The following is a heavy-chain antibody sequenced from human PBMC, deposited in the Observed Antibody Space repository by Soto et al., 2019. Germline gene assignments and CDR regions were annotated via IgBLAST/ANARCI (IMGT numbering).Heavy chain of an antibody. CDR2: IYPGDHET. CDR1: GYTFSNFW. Sequence: GESLKISCQSSGYTFSNFWIGWVRQLPGKGLEWMGIIYPGDHETRYSPSFHGKVTISADRSINAAYLQWNSLEASDTAFYFCARSPRSSPYFDYWGQGALVTVSS. V-gene: IGHV5-51*01. J-gene: IGHJ4*02. CDR3: ARSPRSSPYFDY. D-gene: IGHD6-13*01.